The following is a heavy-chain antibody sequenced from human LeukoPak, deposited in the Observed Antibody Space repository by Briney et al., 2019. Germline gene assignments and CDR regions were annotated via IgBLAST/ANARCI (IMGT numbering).Heavy chain of an antibody. CDR3: ASGPPVFP. CDR1: GGTFSSYA. Sequence: EASVKVYCKASGGTFSSYAISWVRQAPGQGLEWMGRIIPILGIANYAQKFQGRVTITADKSTSTAYMELSSLRSEDTAVYYCASGPPVFPWGQGTLVTVSS. CDR2: IIPILGIA. J-gene: IGHJ5*02. V-gene: IGHV1-69*04.